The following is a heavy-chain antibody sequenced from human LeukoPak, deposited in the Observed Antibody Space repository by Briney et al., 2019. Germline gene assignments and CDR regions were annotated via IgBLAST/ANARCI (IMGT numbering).Heavy chain of an antibody. CDR3: ARQRDGYTVVGPFDI. CDR1: GGSISGSSYY. D-gene: IGHD5-24*01. J-gene: IGHJ3*02. Sequence: SETLSLTCTVSGGSISGSSYYWGWIRQPPGKGLEWIGSIYYSGSTYYSPSLKSRVTISVDTSKNQFSLKLSSVTAADTAVYYCARQRDGYTVVGPFDIWGQGTMVTVSS. V-gene: IGHV4-39*01. CDR2: IYYSGST.